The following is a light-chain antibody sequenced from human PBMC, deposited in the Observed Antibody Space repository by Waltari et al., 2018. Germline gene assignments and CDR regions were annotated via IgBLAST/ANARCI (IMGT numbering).Light chain of an antibody. J-gene: IGLJ2*01. CDR3: CSHAGSYVI. Sequence: QSALTQPRSVTGSPGQSVTISCTGSSSDFGAYNYVPWYQHHPGKAPKLMIYDVTNRPSGVPDRFSGSKSGITAALTISGLQAEDEADYYCCSHAGSYVIFGGGTKLTVL. CDR1: SSDFGAYNY. V-gene: IGLV2-11*01. CDR2: DVT.